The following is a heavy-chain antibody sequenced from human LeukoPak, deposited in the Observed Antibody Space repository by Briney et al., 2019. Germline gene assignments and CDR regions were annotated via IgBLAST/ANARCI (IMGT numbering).Heavy chain of an antibody. J-gene: IGHJ4*02. CDR1: GYTFTSYD. CDR2: MNPNSGNT. D-gene: IGHD6-6*01. CDR3: ARLDSSSSGRGFDY. V-gene: IGHV1-8*01. Sequence: VASVKVSCKASGYTFTSYDINWVRRATGQGLEWMGWMNPNSGNTGYAQKFQGRVTMTRNTSISTAYMELSSLRSGDTAVYYCARLDSSSSGRGFDYWGQGTLVTVSS.